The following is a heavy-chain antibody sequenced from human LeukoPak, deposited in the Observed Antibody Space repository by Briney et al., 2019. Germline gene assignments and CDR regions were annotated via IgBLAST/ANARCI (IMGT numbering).Heavy chain of an antibody. V-gene: IGHV2-5*02. CDR3: AHRRGGVFDY. J-gene: IGHJ4*02. D-gene: IGHD2-8*02. CDR2: IYWDDEE. Sequence: SGPTLVKPTQTLTLTCTFSGFSLSSSGVAVGWIRQPPGKALEWLAPIYWDDEEHCSPSLKNRLTITKDTSKNQVVLTMTNMDPVDTATYYCAHRRGGVFDYWGQGTLVTVSS. CDR1: GFSLSSSGVA.